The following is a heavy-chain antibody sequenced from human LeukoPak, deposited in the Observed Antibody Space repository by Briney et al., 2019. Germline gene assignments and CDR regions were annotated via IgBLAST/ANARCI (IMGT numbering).Heavy chain of an antibody. D-gene: IGHD2-15*01. CDR2: ISAYNGNT. J-gene: IGHJ6*02. CDR3: ARDRSGCSGGSCYFRSGYYYYYGMDV. Sequence: EASVKVSCKASGYTFTSYGISWVRQAPGQGLEWMGWISAYNGNTSYAQKLQGRVTMTTDTSTSTAYMELRSLRSDDTAVYYCARDRSGCSGGSCYFRSGYYYYYGMDVWGQGTTVTVSS. CDR1: GYTFTSYG. V-gene: IGHV1-18*01.